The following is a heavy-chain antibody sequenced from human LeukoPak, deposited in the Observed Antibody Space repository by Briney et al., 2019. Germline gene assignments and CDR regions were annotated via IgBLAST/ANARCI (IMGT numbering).Heavy chain of an antibody. CDR3: AKETFRNWGSTSFSFDY. CDR1: GFTFSSYA. J-gene: IGHJ4*02. Sequence: GGSLRLSCAASGFTFSSYAMSWVRQAPGKGLEWVSAISDSGGSTYYADSVKGRFTISRDNSKNTLYLQMNSLRAEDTAVYYCAKETFRNWGSTSFSFDYWGQGTLVTVSS. V-gene: IGHV3-23*01. D-gene: IGHD7-27*01. CDR2: ISDSGGST.